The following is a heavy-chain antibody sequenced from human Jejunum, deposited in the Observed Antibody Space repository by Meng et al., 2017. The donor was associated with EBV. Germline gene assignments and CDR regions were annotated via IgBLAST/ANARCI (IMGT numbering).Heavy chain of an antibody. CDR1: GGSVSSGGYY. CDR2: IYNSEST. D-gene: IGHD1-26*01. J-gene: IGHJ4*02. V-gene: IGHV4-61*08. Sequence: QVQLQEAVPGLVKPSETLSLSCTGSGGSVSSGGYYWSWIRQPPGKGLEWIGYIYNSESTNYKSSLKSRVTISADTSKNQFSLRLSSVTAADTAVYYCARDQNGSYFAYWGQGTLVTVSS. CDR3: ARDQNGSYFAY.